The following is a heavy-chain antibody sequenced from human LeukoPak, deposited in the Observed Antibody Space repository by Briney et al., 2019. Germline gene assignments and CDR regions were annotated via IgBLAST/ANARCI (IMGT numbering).Heavy chain of an antibody. V-gene: IGHV4-59*01. CDR3: ARRYCSGGSCSYFDY. CDR1: GGSISSYY. J-gene: IGHJ4*02. D-gene: IGHD2-15*01. CDR2: IYYSGST. Sequence: SETLSLTCTVAGGSISSYYWSWIRQPPGKGLEWIGYIYYSGSTNYNPSLKSRVTISVDTSKNQFSLKLSSVTAADTAVYYCARRYCSGGSCSYFDYWGQGTLVTVSS.